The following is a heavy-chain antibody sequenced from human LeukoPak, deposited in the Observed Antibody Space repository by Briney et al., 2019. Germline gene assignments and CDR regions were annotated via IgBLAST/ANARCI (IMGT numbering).Heavy chain of an antibody. J-gene: IGHJ4*02. V-gene: IGHV1-18*01. Sequence: GASVKVSCKASGQTFTNYGITWVRQAPEQGLEWMGWISAYNGNTNYAQKFQGRVTMTTDTSTNTVYMELSSLRSEDTAVYYCATHYYDSSGYYFRYWGQGTLVTVSS. CDR2: ISAYNGNT. D-gene: IGHD3-22*01. CDR3: ATHYYDSSGYYFRY. CDR1: GQTFTNYG.